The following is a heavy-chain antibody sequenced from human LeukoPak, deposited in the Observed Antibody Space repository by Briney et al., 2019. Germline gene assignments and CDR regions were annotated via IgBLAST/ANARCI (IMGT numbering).Heavy chain of an antibody. CDR1: GFTFSSYD. CDR2: IGTAGDT. Sequence: PGGSLRLSCAASGFTFSSYDMHWVRQTTGKGLEWVSGIGTAGDTYYPGSVKGRFTISRENAKNSLYLQMNSLRAGDTAVYYCAKGRSGWYSDFDYWGQGTLVTVSS. V-gene: IGHV3-13*01. CDR3: AKGRSGWYSDFDY. D-gene: IGHD6-19*01. J-gene: IGHJ4*02.